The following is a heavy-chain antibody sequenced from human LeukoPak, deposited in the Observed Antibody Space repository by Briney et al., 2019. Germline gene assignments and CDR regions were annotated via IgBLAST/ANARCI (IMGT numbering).Heavy chain of an antibody. CDR1: GFTFSSYW. J-gene: IGHJ6*03. CDR3: ARAGGSYSDYYYYYYMDV. CDR2: IKQDGSEK. D-gene: IGHD1-26*01. Sequence: PGGSLRLSCAASGFTFSSYWMSWVRQAPGKGLEWVANIKQDGSEKYYVDSVKGRFTISRDNAKNSLYLQMNSLRAEDTAVYYCARAGGSYSDYYYYYYMDVWGKGTTVTISS. V-gene: IGHV3-7*01.